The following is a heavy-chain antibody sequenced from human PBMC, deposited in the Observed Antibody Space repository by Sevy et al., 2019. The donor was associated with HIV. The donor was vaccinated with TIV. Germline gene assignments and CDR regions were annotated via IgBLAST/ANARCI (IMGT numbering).Heavy chain of an antibody. J-gene: IGHJ4*02. CDR3: AKGSPHYYDSSGDYYGHY. D-gene: IGHD3-22*01. V-gene: IGHV3-23*01. CDR2: ISSSGGST. Sequence: GGSLRLSCAASGFTFSSYAMTWVRQAPGKGLEWVSAISSSGGSTYYADSVKGRFTISRDNSKNTLYLQMNSLRAEDTAVYYCAKGSPHYYDSSGDYYGHYWGQGTLVTVSS. CDR1: GFTFSSYA.